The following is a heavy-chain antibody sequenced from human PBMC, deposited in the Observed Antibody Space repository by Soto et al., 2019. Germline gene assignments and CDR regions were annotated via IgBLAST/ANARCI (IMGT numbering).Heavy chain of an antibody. CDR3: VRDVGFDYVN. Sequence: PGGSLRLSCAASGFTFSSYEMNWVRQAPGKGLEWVSYISSSGSTIYYADSVKGRFTISRDNVDDSVFLHMNSLSAEDTAVYFCVRDVGFDYVNWGQGTLVTVSS. D-gene: IGHD3-16*01. CDR1: GFTFSSYE. CDR2: ISSSGSTI. V-gene: IGHV3-48*03. J-gene: IGHJ4*02.